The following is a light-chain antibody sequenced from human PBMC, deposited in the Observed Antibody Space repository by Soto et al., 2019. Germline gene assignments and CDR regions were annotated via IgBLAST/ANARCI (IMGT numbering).Light chain of an antibody. V-gene: IGLV2-23*02. CDR2: EVS. Sequence: QSALTQPASVSGSPGQSITISCTGTNSDVGTYILVSWYQQHPGKAPKLLIFEVSERPSGVSNRFSGSRSANTASLTISGLQAEDEAGYYCCSYAGDRTLVFGTGTKLTVL. CDR3: CSYAGDRTLV. CDR1: NSDVGTYIL. J-gene: IGLJ1*01.